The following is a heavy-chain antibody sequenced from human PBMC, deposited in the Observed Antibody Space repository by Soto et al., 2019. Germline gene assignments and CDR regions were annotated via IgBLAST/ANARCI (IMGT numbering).Heavy chain of an antibody. J-gene: IGHJ4*02. CDR1: GYTFTGYG. V-gene: IGHV1-18*04. D-gene: IGHD3-22*01. CDR2: ISGYNGDT. CDR3: GRSNYYDSLDH. Sequence: SVKVSCKASGYTFTGYGISWMRQAPVQGLEWMGRISGYNGDTNYAPKVQGRVTMTSDKSTSTAFMELRSLTSDDTAVYYCGRSNYYDSLDHWGQGTLVTVSS.